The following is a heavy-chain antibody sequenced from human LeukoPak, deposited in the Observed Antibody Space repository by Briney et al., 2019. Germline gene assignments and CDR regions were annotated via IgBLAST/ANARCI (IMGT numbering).Heavy chain of an antibody. J-gene: IGHJ6*03. CDR1: GGPISSYY. D-gene: IGHD3-10*01. Sequence: SETLSLTCTVSGGPISSYYWRWIRQPAGKGLEWIGRFYTSRSTNYNPSHKSRVTMSVDTSKNQFSLKLSSVTAADTAVYYCAREITMVRGPYYYYYMDVWGKGTTVTVSS. CDR2: FYTSRST. CDR3: AREITMVRGPYYYYYMDV. V-gene: IGHV4-4*07.